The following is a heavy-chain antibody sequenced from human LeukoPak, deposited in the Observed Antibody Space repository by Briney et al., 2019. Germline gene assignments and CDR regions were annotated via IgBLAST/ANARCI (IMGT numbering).Heavy chain of an antibody. CDR3: ARDVYSSSSSYYYYYMDV. D-gene: IGHD6-13*01. J-gene: IGHJ6*03. V-gene: IGHV4-39*07. CDR2: IYYSGNI. CDR1: GGSISSSNYY. Sequence: SETLSLTCTVSGGSISSSNYYWGWIRQPPGKGLEWIGNIYYSGNIYYNPSLKSRVTISVDTSKNQFSLKLSSVTAADTAVYYCARDVYSSSSSYYYYYMDVWGKGTTVTVSS.